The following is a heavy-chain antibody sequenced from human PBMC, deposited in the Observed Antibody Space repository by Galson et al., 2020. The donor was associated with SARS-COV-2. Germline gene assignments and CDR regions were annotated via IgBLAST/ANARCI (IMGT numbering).Heavy chain of an antibody. V-gene: IGHV3-74*01. J-gene: IGHJ4*02. CDR3: SATRAY. CDR1: GFTFSSYW. Sequence: GGSLRLSCAASGFTFSSYWMHWVRQTPGKGLVWVSRINSNGSSTSYADSVKGRFTISRDNAKNTLYLQMNSLRADDTAVYYCSATRAYWSQGNLVTVSS. D-gene: IGHD1-26*01. CDR2: INSNGSST.